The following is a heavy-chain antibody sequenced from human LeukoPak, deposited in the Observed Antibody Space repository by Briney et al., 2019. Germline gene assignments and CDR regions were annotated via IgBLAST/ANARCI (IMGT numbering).Heavy chain of an antibody. V-gene: IGHV4-34*01. Sequence: SETLSLTCAVYGGSFSGYYWSWIRQPPGKGLEWIGEINHSGSTNYNPSLKSRVTMSVNPSTNQFSLKLSSVTAADTAMYYCARTQSQSGSYRYYFGYWGQGTLVTVSS. CDR2: INHSGST. J-gene: IGHJ4*02. CDR3: ARTQSQSGSYRYYFGY. D-gene: IGHD1-26*01. CDR1: GGSFSGYY.